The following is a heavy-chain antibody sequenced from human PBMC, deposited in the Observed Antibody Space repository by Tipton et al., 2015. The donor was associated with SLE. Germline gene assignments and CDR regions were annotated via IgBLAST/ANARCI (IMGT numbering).Heavy chain of an antibody. CDR3: ARDDSSGAFDV. CDR2: IKQDGSDI. D-gene: IGHD3-10*01. Sequence: GSLRLSCVASGFTFSSYWMNWVRQPPGQGLEWVATIKQDGSDIYYVDSVKGRFTVSRDNAKSSLYLQMNSLRAEDTAVYYCARDDSSGAFDVWGQGTMVTVSS. V-gene: IGHV3-7*01. J-gene: IGHJ3*01. CDR1: GFTFSSYW.